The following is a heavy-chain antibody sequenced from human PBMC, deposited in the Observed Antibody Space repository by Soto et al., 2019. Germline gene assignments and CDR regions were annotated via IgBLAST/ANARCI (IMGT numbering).Heavy chain of an antibody. CDR1: GFTVSSNY. Sequence: EVQLVESGGGLIQPGGSLRLSCAASGFTVSSNYMSWVRQAPGKGPGWVSVIYSGGSTYYADSVKGRFTISRDNSKNTLYLQMNGLRAEDTAVYYCARAVTSTPPFFDYWGQGTLVTVSS. J-gene: IGHJ4*02. V-gene: IGHV3-53*01. CDR3: ARAVTSTPPFFDY. D-gene: IGHD2-21*02. CDR2: IYSGGST.